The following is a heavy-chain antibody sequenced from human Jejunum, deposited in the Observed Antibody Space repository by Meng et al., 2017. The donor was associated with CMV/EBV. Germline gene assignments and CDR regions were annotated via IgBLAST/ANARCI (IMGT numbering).Heavy chain of an antibody. J-gene: IGHJ4*02. CDR1: GGSINSYY. V-gene: IGHV4-59*01. CDR3: ARVLNSGTFYKFDY. Sequence: VSGGSINSYYWSWSRQPPGKGLEWIGSIDCRGSTNYNPSLKSRVTISVDTSKNQFSLKLSSVTAADTAVYYCARVLNSGTFYKFDYWGQGTLVTVSS. D-gene: IGHD2/OR15-2a*01. CDR2: IDCRGST.